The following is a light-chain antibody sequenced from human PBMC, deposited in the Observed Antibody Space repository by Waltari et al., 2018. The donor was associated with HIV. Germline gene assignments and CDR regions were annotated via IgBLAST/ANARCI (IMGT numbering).Light chain of an antibody. Sequence: QAGLTQPPSLSKDLRQTATLTCTADKNNVYHHGAAWLKHRQAHPPKLLFYRNNNRPSGIPDRFSAFRSGNTASLNISGLMADDEADYFCAAWDTSLGGWVFGGGTQLTVL. CDR1: KNNVYHHG. V-gene: IGLV10-54*04. J-gene: IGLJ3*02. CDR3: AAWDTSLGGWV. CDR2: RNN.